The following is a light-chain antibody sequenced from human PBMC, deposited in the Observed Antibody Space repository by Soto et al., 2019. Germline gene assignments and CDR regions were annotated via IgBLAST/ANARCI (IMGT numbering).Light chain of an antibody. V-gene: IGLV2-14*01. CDR3: SSYTSGSTL. CDR2: DVS. CDR1: SSDVGGYNY. J-gene: IGLJ2*01. Sequence: QSVLTQPASVSGSPGQSITISCTGTSSDVGGYNYVSWYRQHPGKAPKLMIYDVSNRPSGVSNRFSGSKSGNTASLTISGLQAEDEADYYCSSYTSGSTLFGGGTKVTVL.